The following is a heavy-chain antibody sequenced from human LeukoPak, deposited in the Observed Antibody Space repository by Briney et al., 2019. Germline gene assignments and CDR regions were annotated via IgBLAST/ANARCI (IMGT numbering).Heavy chain of an antibody. D-gene: IGHD6-19*01. CDR1: GFTFSRYD. V-gene: IGHV3-13*01. J-gene: IGHJ4*02. CDR3: AGAGSQTQWRAFDF. Sequence: GGSLRLSCAASGFTFSRYDMHWVRQATGKGLEWVSGIGTAGDTYYAGSVKGRFTISRENAKNSLYLQMNSLTAGDTAVYYCAGAGSQTQWRAFDFWGQGALVTVFS. CDR2: IGTAGDT.